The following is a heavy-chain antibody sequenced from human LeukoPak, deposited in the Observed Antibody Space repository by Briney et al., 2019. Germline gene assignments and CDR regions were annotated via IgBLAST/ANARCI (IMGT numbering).Heavy chain of an antibody. D-gene: IGHD3-10*01. Sequence: PSETLSLTCTVSGGSITSGAYCWSWIRQHPGKGLEWIGYVCHDGGTSYNPSLKSRVTVAIDTSKNQFSLKLSSVTAADTAVYYCARGTAIKRVPYGSGSYYRGIYFDYWGQGTLVTVSS. CDR1: GGSITSGAYC. J-gene: IGHJ4*02. CDR2: VCHDGGT. CDR3: ARGTAIKRVPYGSGSYYRGIYFDY. V-gene: IGHV4-31*03.